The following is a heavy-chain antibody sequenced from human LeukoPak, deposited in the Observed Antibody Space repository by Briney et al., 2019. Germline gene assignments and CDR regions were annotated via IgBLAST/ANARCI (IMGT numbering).Heavy chain of an antibody. CDR1: GFTFSNAW. Sequence: GGSLRLSCAASGFTFSNAWMSWVRQAPGKGLEWVGRIKSKTDGGTTDYAAPVKGRFTISRDDSKNTLYLQMNSLKTEDTAVYYCTTDRLEAGSYFDYWGQGTLVTVSS. CDR2: IKSKTDGGTT. D-gene: IGHD3-10*01. J-gene: IGHJ4*02. V-gene: IGHV3-15*01. CDR3: TTDRLEAGSYFDY.